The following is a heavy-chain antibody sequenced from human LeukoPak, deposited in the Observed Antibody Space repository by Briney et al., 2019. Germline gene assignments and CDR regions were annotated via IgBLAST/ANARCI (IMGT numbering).Heavy chain of an antibody. CDR2: ISSGDTTI. CDR3: VRYRDNSGPYDY. CDR1: GFTFSDYY. V-gene: IGHV3-11*04. D-gene: IGHD6-19*01. J-gene: IGHJ4*02. Sequence: GGSLRLSCAASGFTFSDYYMSWIRQAPGKGLEWVSYISSGDTTIYYADSVKGRFTISRDNAKSSLYLQMTSLRAEDTAVYYCVRYRDNSGPYDYWGQGTLVTVSS.